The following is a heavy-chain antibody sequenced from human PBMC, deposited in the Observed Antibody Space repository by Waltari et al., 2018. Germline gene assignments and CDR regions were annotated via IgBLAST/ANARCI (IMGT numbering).Heavy chain of an antibody. D-gene: IGHD3-3*01. V-gene: IGHV4-39*07. Sequence: QLQLQESGPGLVKPSETLSLTCTVSGGSISSSSYYWGWIRQPPGKGLEWIGSIYYSGSTYYNPSLKSRVTISVDTSKNQFSLKLSSVTAADTAVYYCARSRRFLEWLLPYNWFDPWGQGTLVTVSS. CDR2: IYYSGST. CDR3: ARSRRFLEWLLPYNWFDP. CDR1: GGSISSSSYY. J-gene: IGHJ5*02.